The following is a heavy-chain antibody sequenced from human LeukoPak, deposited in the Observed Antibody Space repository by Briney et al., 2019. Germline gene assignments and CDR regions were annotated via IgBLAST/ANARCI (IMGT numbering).Heavy chain of an antibody. Sequence: PSETLSLTCTVSGGSISSYYWSWLRQPAGKGLEWIGRIYTSGSTNYNPSHKSRVTMSVDTSKNQFSLKLSSVTAADTAVYYCARDNTMVRGVIDYWGQGTLVTVSS. CDR3: ARDNTMVRGVIDY. CDR2: IYTSGST. V-gene: IGHV4-4*07. J-gene: IGHJ4*02. D-gene: IGHD3-10*01. CDR1: GGSISSYY.